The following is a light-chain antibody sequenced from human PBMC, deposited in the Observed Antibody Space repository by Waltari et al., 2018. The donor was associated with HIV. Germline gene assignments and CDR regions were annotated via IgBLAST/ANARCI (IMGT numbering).Light chain of an antibody. Sequence: EIVLTQSPGTLALSLGKRATLSCRASQSVSSTYLAWYQQKPGRAPRLLIYGASTRATGIPDRFSGSGSGTDFTLTISRVEPEDSAVYYCQQYRRSPLTFGGGTKVEIK. CDR1: QSVSSTY. J-gene: IGKJ4*01. CDR3: QQYRRSPLT. CDR2: GAS. V-gene: IGKV3-20*01.